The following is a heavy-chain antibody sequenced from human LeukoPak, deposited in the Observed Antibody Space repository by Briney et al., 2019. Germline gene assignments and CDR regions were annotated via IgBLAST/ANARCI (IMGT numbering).Heavy chain of an antibody. J-gene: IGHJ5*02. Sequence: GSLKLSCAASGFTFSGYYWSWIRQPPGKGLEWTGEINHSGSTNYNPSLKSRVTISVDTSKNQFSLKLSSVTAADTAVYYCAREVVVVVLAAMASYNWFDPWGPGTLVTVSS. CDR1: GFTFSGYY. CDR3: AREVVVVVLAAMASYNWFDP. CDR2: INHSGST. D-gene: IGHD2-2*01. V-gene: IGHV4-34*01.